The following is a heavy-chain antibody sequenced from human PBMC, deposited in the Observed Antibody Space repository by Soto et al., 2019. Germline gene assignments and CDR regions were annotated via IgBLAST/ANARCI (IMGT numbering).Heavy chain of an antibody. J-gene: IGHJ4*02. CDR3: ARSVPVDY. Sequence: PGGSLRLSCAASGFTFSSYSMNWVRQAPGKGLEWASYISSSSSSTMYYADSVQGRFTISRDNAKNSLYLQMDSLTDEDTAVYYCARSVPVDYWGQGTLVTVSS. V-gene: IGHV3-48*02. CDR2: ISSSSSSTM. CDR1: GFTFSSYS.